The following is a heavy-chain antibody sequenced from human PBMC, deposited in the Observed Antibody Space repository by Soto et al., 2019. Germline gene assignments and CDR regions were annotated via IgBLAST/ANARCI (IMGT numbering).Heavy chain of an antibody. CDR1: GFTFSSYG. Sequence: GGSLRLSCAASGFTFSSYGMHWVRQAPGKGLEWVAVISYGGSNKYYADSVKGRFTISRDNSKNTLYLQMNSLRAEDTAVYYCAKEPRSHIAVAGPFDYWGQGTLVTVSS. D-gene: IGHD6-19*01. CDR2: ISYGGSNK. V-gene: IGHV3-30*18. CDR3: AKEPRSHIAVAGPFDY. J-gene: IGHJ4*02.